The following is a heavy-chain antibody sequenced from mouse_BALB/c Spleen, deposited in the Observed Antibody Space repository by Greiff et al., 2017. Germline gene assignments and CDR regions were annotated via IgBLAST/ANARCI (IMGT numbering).Heavy chain of an antibody. D-gene: IGHD1-1*02. CDR1: GYTFTSYY. Sequence: VQLQQSGPELVKPGASVRISCKASGYTFTSYYIHWVKQRPGKGLEWIGLIYPGNGNTKYNEKFKSKATLTADKTSSTAYMQLSSLTSEDSAVYFCARGSYHAMDYWGQGTSVTVSS. V-gene: IGHV1S56*01. J-gene: IGHJ4*01. CDR2: IYPGNGNT. CDR3: ARGSYHAMDY.